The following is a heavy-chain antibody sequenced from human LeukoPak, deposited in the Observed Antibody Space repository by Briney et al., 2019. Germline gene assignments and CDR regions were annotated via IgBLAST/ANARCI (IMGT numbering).Heavy chain of an antibody. CDR2: ISSSSSYI. V-gene: IGHV3-21*01. D-gene: IGHD7-27*01. CDR1: RFTFSSYS. J-gene: IGHJ5*02. Sequence: PGGSLILCCAAPRFTFSSYSMTSVRQAPGRGLEWVSSISSSSSYIYYADSVKGRFTISRDNAKNSLYLQMNSLRAEDTAVYYCARTPLTGDRNWFDPWGQGTLVTVSS. CDR3: ARTPLTGDRNWFDP.